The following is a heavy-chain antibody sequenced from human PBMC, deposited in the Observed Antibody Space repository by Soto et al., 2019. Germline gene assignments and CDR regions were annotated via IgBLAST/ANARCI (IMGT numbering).Heavy chain of an antibody. Sequence: GGALRLSCAASGLPFSHAWMNLVRPAPGKGLGWVGRIKKTTDSGTQNYAAPEKGRFTISRDYSKNTLFLQMNTLKTENTGIYYCTKENTQGGTYSGNCYGGKATRVPVS. CDR2: IKKTTDSGTQ. CDR1: GLPFSHAW. V-gene: IGHV3-15*01. D-gene: IGHD1-26*01. J-gene: IGHJ4*02. CDR3: TKENTQGGTYSGNCY.